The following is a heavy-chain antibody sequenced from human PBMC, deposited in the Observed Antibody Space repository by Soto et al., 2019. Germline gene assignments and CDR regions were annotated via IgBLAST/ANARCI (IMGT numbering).Heavy chain of an antibody. D-gene: IGHD2-2*01. CDR1: GYTFTSHD. Sequence: QVQLVQSGAEVKKPGASVKVSCKASGYTFTSHDINWMRQATGQGLEWMGWMNPNSGHTNYAQKFQGRVTMTRDTSISTAYMELTSLRSEDTDIYYCASDMSTTWGQGTLVIVSS. CDR2: MNPNSGHT. CDR3: ASDMSTT. J-gene: IGHJ5*02. V-gene: IGHV1-8*01.